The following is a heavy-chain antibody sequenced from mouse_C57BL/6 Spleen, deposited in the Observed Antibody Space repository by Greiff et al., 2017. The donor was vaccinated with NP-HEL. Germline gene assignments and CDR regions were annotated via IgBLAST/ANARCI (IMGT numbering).Heavy chain of an antibody. CDR3: ASAYYGSSHWYFDV. Sequence: VQLQQSGAELVMPGASVKLSCKASGYTFTSYWMHWVKQRPGQGLEWIGEIDPSDSYTNYNQKFKGKSPLTVDKSSSTAYMQLSSLTSEDSAVYYGASAYYGSSHWYFDVWGTGTTVTVSS. V-gene: IGHV1-69*01. D-gene: IGHD1-1*01. CDR1: GYTFTSYW. CDR2: IDPSDSYT. J-gene: IGHJ1*03.